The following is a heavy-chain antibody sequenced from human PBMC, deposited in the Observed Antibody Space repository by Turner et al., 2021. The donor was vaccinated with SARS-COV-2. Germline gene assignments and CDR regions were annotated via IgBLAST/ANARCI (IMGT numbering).Heavy chain of an antibody. CDR2: ISWNSGSI. D-gene: IGHD3-16*01. CDR3: AKVRRFAFDI. Sequence: VRRVESGGGVVHPARLLSLSCAASGFTFDDYGMHWVRQAPGKGLVWVSGISWNSGSIGYADSVKGRFTISRDNAKNSVYLQMNSLRAEDTALYYCAKVRRFAFDIWGQGTMVTVSS. V-gene: IGHV3-9*01. J-gene: IGHJ3*02. CDR1: GFTFDDYG.